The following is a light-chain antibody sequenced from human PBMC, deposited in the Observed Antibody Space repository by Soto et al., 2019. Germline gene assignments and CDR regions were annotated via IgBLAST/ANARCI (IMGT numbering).Light chain of an antibody. Sequence: DIQMTQSPSSVSASVGDRVTITCRASQAISSWLAWYQQKPGKAPKILIYAASTLQSGVPSKFSGSGSGTDFSLTISSLQPEEFATYYCQQSNSFPYTCGQGTRLDIK. V-gene: IGKV1-12*02. CDR1: QAISSW. CDR2: AAS. CDR3: QQSNSFPYT. J-gene: IGKJ5*01.